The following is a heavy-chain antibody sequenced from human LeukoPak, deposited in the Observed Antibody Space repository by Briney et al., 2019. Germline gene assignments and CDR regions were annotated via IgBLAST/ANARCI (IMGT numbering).Heavy chain of an antibody. CDR2: INAGNGNT. J-gene: IGHJ3*02. V-gene: IGHV1-3*01. D-gene: IGHD3-10*01. CDR3: ARDRQMVRGVMGSFDI. CDR1: GYTFTSYA. Sequence: GASVKVSCKASGYTFTSYAMHWVRQAPGQRLEWMGWINAGNGNTKYSQKFQGRVTITRDTSASTAYMELSSLRSEDTAVYYCARDRQMVRGVMGSFDIWGRGTMVTVSS.